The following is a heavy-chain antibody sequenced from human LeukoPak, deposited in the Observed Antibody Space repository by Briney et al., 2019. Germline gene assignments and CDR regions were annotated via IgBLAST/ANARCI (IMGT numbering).Heavy chain of an antibody. Sequence: SETLSLTCTVSGGSISSGDYYWSWIRQPPGKGLEWIGYIYYSGSTYYNPSLKSRVTISVDTSKNQFSLKLSSVTAADTAVYYCARLAARRSVSFDYWGQGTLVTVSS. CDR1: GGSISSGDYY. D-gene: IGHD6-6*01. CDR3: ARLAARRSVSFDY. J-gene: IGHJ4*02. V-gene: IGHV4-30-4*08. CDR2: IYYSGST.